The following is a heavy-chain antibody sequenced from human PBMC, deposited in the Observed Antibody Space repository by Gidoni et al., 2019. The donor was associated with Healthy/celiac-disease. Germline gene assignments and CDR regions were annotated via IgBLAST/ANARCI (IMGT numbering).Heavy chain of an antibody. CDR2: ISSSRSAI. CDR3: ARGIYYGSGSYYNW. J-gene: IGHJ4*02. Sequence: EVQLVQSGGGLVQPGGSLRLSCAATGFTFSRYSMNWVRQAPGKGREWISYISSSRSAIYYADAVEGRFTISRENAKNSLYLQMNSLRDEDTALYYCARGIYYGSGSYYNWWGQGTLVTVSS. V-gene: IGHV3-48*02. D-gene: IGHD3-10*01. CDR1: GFTFSRYS.